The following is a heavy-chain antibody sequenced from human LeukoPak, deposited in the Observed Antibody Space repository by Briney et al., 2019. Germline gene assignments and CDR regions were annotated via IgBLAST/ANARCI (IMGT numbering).Heavy chain of an antibody. CDR3: ARAYVWGSYRYYFDY. CDR2: INPNSGGT. CDR1: GYTFTGYY. J-gene: IGHJ4*02. D-gene: IGHD3-16*02. Sequence: GASVKVSCKASGYTFTGYYMHWVRQAPGQGLEWMGWINPNSGGTNYAQKFQGRVTMTRDTSISTTYMGLSRLRSDDTALYYCARAYVWGSYRYYFDYWGQGTLVTVSS. V-gene: IGHV1-2*02.